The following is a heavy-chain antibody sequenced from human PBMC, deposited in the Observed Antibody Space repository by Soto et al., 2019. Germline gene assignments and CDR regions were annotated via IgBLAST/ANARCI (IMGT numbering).Heavy chain of an antibody. Sequence: ESGGGLVQPGGSLRLSCAASGFTFSSYEMNWVRQAPGKGLEWVSYIGSSGSTIYYADSVKGRFTISRDNARNSLYLQMNSLTAEDTAVYYCAREATKYDAFDIWGQGAMVTVSS. V-gene: IGHV3-48*03. CDR2: IGSSGSTI. J-gene: IGHJ3*02. CDR1: GFTFSSYE. D-gene: IGHD5-12*01. CDR3: AREATKYDAFDI.